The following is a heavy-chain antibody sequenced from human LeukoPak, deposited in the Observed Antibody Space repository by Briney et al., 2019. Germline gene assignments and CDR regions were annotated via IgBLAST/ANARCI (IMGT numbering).Heavy chain of an antibody. V-gene: IGHV1-69*13. D-gene: IGHD3-10*01. Sequence: ASVKVSYKASGGSFSNYVINWVRQAPGQGLEWMGGIIPIFNTPNYAQKFQGRVTITADESTTTAYMELSSLRPEDTAMYYCAKDGFGYHFEYWGQGTLVTVSS. CDR2: IIPIFNTP. J-gene: IGHJ4*02. CDR1: GGSFSNYV. CDR3: AKDGFGYHFEY.